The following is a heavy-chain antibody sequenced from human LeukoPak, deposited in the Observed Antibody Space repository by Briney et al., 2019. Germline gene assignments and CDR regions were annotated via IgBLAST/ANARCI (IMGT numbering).Heavy chain of an antibody. J-gene: IGHJ6*02. Sequence: PSETLSLTCTVSGGSISSYYWSWIRQPPGKGLEWIGYIYYSGSTNYNPSLKSRVTISVDTSKNQFSLKLSSVTAADTAVYYCARHGVAAAGYYYGMDVWGQGTTVTVSS. CDR2: IYYSGST. D-gene: IGHD6-13*01. CDR3: ARHGVAAAGYYYGMDV. V-gene: IGHV4-59*08. CDR1: GGSISSYY.